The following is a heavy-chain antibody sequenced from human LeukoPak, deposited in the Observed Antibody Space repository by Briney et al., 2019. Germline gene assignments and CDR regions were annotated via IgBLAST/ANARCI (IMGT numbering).Heavy chain of an antibody. Sequence: PGGSLRLSCAASGFTFSHYAMSWVRQAPGKGLEWVSGISGSGGSTYYADSVRGRFTISRDNSKDTLYLQVSSLRAEDTAVYYCAKGVYSTSWWSVDYWGQGTLVTVSS. V-gene: IGHV3-23*01. J-gene: IGHJ4*02. CDR2: ISGSGGST. CDR1: GFTFSHYA. D-gene: IGHD2-2*01. CDR3: AKGVYSTSWWSVDY.